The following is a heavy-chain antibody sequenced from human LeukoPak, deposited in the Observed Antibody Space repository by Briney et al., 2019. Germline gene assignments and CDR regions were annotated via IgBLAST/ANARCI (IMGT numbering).Heavy chain of an antibody. V-gene: IGHV4-34*01. CDR2: INHSGST. J-gene: IGHJ4*02. CDR3: ARGLSWYTYFDY. D-gene: IGHD6-13*01. CDR1: GGSFSGYY. Sequence: SETLSLTCAVYGGSFSGYYWSWIRQPPGKGLEWIGEINHSGSTNYNPSLKSRVTISVDTPKNQFSLKLSSVTAADTAVYYCARGLSWYTYFDYWGQGTLVTVSS.